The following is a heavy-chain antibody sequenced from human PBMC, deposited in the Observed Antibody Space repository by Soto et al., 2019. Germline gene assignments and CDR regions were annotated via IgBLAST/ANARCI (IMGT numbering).Heavy chain of an antibody. CDR3: ARDGFCTSTTCRVGNWFDP. Sequence: PSETLSLTSVVYGGSFSGYYWSWIRQSPGKGLEWIGGINHRGSTNYDPSLESRVTISVDTSKNQFALKLPSVTAADTAMYYCARDGFCTSTTCRVGNWFDPWGQGTLVTVSS. CDR1: GGSFSGYY. V-gene: IGHV4-34*01. J-gene: IGHJ5*02. D-gene: IGHD2-2*01. CDR2: INHRGST.